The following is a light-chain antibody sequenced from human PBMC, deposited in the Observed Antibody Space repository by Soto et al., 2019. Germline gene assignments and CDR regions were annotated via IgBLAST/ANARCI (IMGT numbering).Light chain of an antibody. J-gene: IGLJ1*01. Sequence: QSALTQPASVSGSPGQSITISCTGTSSDVGNYMFVSWYRQHPGKAPKLMIYDINNRPSGVSNRFSGSKSGNTASLTISGLQAEDEADYYCVSYTTSASYVFGTGTKLTVL. CDR2: DIN. CDR1: SSDVGNYMF. CDR3: VSYTTSASYV. V-gene: IGLV2-14*01.